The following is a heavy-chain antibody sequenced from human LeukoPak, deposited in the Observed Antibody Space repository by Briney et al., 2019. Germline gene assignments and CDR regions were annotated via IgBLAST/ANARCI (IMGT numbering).Heavy chain of an antibody. CDR2: INWNGGST. CDR3: ARDLSYYDFWSGYYTNDY. D-gene: IGHD3-3*01. V-gene: IGHV3-20*04. CDR1: GFTFDDYG. J-gene: IGHJ4*02. Sequence: GGSLRLSCAASGFTFDDYGMSWVRQAPGKGLEWVSGINWNGGSTGYADSVKGRFTISRDNAKNSLYLQMNSLRAEDTAVYYCARDLSYYDFWSGYYTNDYWGQGTLVTVSS.